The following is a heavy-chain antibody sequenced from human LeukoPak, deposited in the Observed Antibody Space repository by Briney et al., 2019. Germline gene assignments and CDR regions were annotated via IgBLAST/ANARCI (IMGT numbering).Heavy chain of an antibody. Sequence: SGTLSLTCAVSGASISSNYWWSWVRQPPGKGLEWIGEIYHSGNTNYNPSLKSRVTISVDKSKNQFSLKLSSVTAADTAVYYCARRIVGAVIDYWGQGSLVTVCS. CDR2: IYHSGNT. CDR3: ARRIVGAVIDY. V-gene: IGHV4-4*02. D-gene: IGHD1-26*01. J-gene: IGHJ4*02. CDR1: GASISSNYW.